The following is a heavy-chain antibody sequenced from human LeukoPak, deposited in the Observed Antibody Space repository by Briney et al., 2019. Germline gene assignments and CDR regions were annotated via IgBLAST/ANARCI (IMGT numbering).Heavy chain of an antibody. V-gene: IGHV4-61*09. D-gene: IGHD1-26*01. CDR3: ARDRGGSYYRWFDP. CDR2: IHTSGNT. Sequence: PPETLSLTCTVSGGSISSGPYCWSWIRQPAGKGLEWIGHIHTSGNTNYNPSLKSRVTISVDTSKNQFSLKLSSVTAADTAVYYCARDRGGSYYRWFDPWGQGTLVTVSS. J-gene: IGHJ5*02. CDR1: GGSISSGPYC.